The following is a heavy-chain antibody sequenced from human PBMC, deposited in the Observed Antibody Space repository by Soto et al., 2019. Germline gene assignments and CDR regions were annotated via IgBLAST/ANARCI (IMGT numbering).Heavy chain of an antibody. Sequence: QVQLQESGPGLVKPSQTLSLTCTVSGGSISSGGYYWSWIRQHPGKGLEWIGYIYYSGSTYYNPSLKSRVTISVDTSKNQFSLKLSSVTAADTAVSYCARERKAAAGTVDYWGQGTLVTVSS. D-gene: IGHD6-13*01. CDR1: GGSISSGGYY. V-gene: IGHV4-31*03. J-gene: IGHJ4*02. CDR2: IYYSGST. CDR3: ARERKAAAGTVDY.